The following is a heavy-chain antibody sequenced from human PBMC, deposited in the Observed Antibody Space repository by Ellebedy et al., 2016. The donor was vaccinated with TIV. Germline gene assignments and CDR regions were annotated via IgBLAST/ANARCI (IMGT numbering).Heavy chain of an antibody. CDR1: GFTFDDYT. Sequence: PGGSLRLSCAASGFTFDDYTMHWVRQAPGKGLEWVSLISWDGGSTYYADSVKGRFTISRDNSKNSLYLQMNSLRTEDTALYYCAKDISLGAHEAGMDVWGQGTTVTVSS. V-gene: IGHV3-43*01. J-gene: IGHJ6*02. CDR3: AKDISLGAHEAGMDV. CDR2: ISWDGGST. D-gene: IGHD3-16*01.